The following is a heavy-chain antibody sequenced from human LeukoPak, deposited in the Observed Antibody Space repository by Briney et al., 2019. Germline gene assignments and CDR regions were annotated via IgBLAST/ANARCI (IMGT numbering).Heavy chain of an antibody. J-gene: IGHJ6*03. CDR3: ARRSGYYYYYYMDV. V-gene: IGHV4-4*02. CDR2: INHSGST. Sequence: SGTLSLTCAVSGGSISSSNWWSWVRQPPGKGLEWIGEINHSGSTNYNPSLKSRVTISVDTSKNQFSLKLSSVTAAGTAVYYCARRSGYYYYYYMDVWGKGTTVTIPS. D-gene: IGHD1-14*01. CDR1: GGSISSSNW.